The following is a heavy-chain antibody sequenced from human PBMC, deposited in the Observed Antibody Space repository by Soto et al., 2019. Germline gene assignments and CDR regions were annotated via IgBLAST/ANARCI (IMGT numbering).Heavy chain of an antibody. J-gene: IGHJ6*03. V-gene: IGHV3-30*03. CDR2: ILYDGSTE. CDR3: ARSSFHVRVAFYDNYYYYYMDC. CDR1: GFTFSSYG. D-gene: IGHD3-10*02. Sequence: GGSLRLSCAASGFTFSSYGMHWVRQAPGKGLEWVAVILYDGSTEYYADSVKGRFTISRDNSKNTLYLQMNSLRAEDTAVYYCARSSFHVRVAFYDNYYYYYMDCWGKGTTVPVSS.